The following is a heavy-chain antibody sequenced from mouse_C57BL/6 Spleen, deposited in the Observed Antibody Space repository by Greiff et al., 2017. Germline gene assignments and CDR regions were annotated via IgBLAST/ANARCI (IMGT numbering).Heavy chain of an antibody. D-gene: IGHD2-3*01. J-gene: IGHJ3*01. V-gene: IGHV1-39*01. CDR1: GYSFTDYN. CDR3: ASMMVTTEFAY. Sequence: EVKLQQSGPELVKPGASVTISCKASGYSFTDYNMNWVKQSNGKSLEWIGVINPNYGTTSYNQKFKGKATLTVDKSSSTSYLQLNILTSEDSAVYYCASMMVTTEFAYWGQGTLVTVSA. CDR2: INPNYGTT.